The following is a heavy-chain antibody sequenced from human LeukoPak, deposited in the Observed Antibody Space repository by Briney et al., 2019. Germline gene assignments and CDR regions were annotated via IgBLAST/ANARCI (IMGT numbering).Heavy chain of an antibody. CDR3: AKQVGYSSSSPFDY. CDR1: GFTFSSYA. Sequence: GGSLRLSCAASGFTFSSYAMSWVRRAPGKGLEWVSAISGSGGSTYYADSVKGRFTISRDNSKNTLYLQMNSLRAEDTAVYYCAKQVGYSSSSPFDYWGQGTLVTVSS. D-gene: IGHD6-13*01. CDR2: ISGSGGST. J-gene: IGHJ4*02. V-gene: IGHV3-23*01.